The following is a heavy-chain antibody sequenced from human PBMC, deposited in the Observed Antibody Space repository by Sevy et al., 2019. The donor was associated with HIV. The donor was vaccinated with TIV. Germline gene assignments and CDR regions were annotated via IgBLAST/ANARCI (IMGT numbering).Heavy chain of an antibody. Sequence: SETLSLTCTVSGGSISSNDYYWTWIRQPPGKGLEWIGSISYSGSTYYNPSLKSRVTMSVDTSKNQFSLKLTSVTAADTAIYYCARHGGDDAFDIWGQGTMVTVSS. V-gene: IGHV4-39*01. CDR2: ISYSGST. D-gene: IGHD3-16*01. J-gene: IGHJ3*02. CDR1: GGSISSNDYY. CDR3: ARHGGDDAFDI.